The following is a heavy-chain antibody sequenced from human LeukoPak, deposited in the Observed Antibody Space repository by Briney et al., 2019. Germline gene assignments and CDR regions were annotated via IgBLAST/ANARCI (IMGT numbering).Heavy chain of an antibody. J-gene: IGHJ4*02. CDR1: GFTFSSYG. D-gene: IGHD6-19*01. V-gene: IGHV3-30*18. CDR2: ISYDGSNK. CDR3: AKAGVSGWYADY. Sequence: GGSLRLSCAASGFTFSSYGMHWVRQAPGKGLEWVAVISYDGSNKYYADSVKGRFTISRDNSKNTLYLQMNSLRAEDTAVYYCAKAGVSGWYADYWGQGTLVTVSS.